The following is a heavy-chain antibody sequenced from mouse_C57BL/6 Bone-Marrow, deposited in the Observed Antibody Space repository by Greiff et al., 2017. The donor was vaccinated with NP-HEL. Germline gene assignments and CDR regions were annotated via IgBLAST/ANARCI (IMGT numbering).Heavy chain of an antibody. D-gene: IGHD4-1*01. CDR1: GYTFTSYW. J-gene: IGHJ2*01. V-gene: IGHV1-61*01. CDR2: IYPSDSET. CDR3: ARWGGTFKLDY. Sequence: QVQLQQPGAELVRPGSSVKLSCKASGYTFTSYWMDWVKQRPGQGLEWIGNIYPSDSETHYNQKFKDKATLTVDKSSSTAYMQLSSLTSEDSAVYYCARWGGTFKLDYWGQGTTLTVSS.